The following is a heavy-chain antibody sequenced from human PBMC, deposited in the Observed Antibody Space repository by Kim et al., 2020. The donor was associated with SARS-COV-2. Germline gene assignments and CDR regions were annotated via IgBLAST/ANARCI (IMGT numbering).Heavy chain of an antibody. V-gene: IGHV3-15*01. CDR1: RFTFSNAW. J-gene: IGHJ4*02. CDR2: IKSKTDGGTT. Sequence: GGSLRLSCAASRFTFSNAWMSWVRQAPGKGLEWVGRIKSKTDGGTTDYAAPVKGRFTISRDDSKNTLYLQMNSLKTEDTAVYYCTTDQLRAPVATTWRPIDYWGQGTLVTVSS. D-gene: IGHD5-12*01. CDR3: TTDQLRAPVATTWRPIDY.